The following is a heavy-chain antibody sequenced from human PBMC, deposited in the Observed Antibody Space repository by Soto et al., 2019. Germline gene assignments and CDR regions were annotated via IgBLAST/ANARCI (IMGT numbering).Heavy chain of an antibody. CDR2: MSYDGTNK. D-gene: IGHD3-16*01. Sequence: QVQLVVSGGGVVQPGRSLRLSCAASGFTFSNYAMHWVRRCPGKGLEWMAVMSYDGTNKYYAASVKGRFTISRDNSKNTLYLHMNSLRPEDTALYYCERDGGDYWGQGTLVIVSS. V-gene: IGHV3-30-3*01. J-gene: IGHJ4*02. CDR1: GFTFSNYA. CDR3: ERDGGDY.